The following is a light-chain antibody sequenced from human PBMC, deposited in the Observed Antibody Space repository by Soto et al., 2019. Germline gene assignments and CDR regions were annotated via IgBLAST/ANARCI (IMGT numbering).Light chain of an antibody. CDR3: LQGLQTPPWT. CDR1: QSLLHSDGYNY. Sequence: DIVVTQSPLSLPVTPGEPASISCRSSQSLLHSDGYNYLDWYLQKPGQTPQLHIYLGPNPASGVPDTLCGSGSGTDFTLKISSVEAEDVGVYYCLQGLQTPPWTFGQGTKLEIK. J-gene: IGKJ1*01. V-gene: IGKV2-28*01. CDR2: LGP.